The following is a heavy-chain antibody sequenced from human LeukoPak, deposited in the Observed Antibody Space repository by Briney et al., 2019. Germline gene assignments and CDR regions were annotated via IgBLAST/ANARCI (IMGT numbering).Heavy chain of an antibody. CDR3: ARDANFYGYGNHDAFDM. D-gene: IGHD2/OR15-2a*01. V-gene: IGHV1-69*06. J-gene: IGHJ3*02. Sequence: SVKVSCKASGGTFNTYAISWVRQAPGQGLEWVGGIIPIFGPANYAQRFQGRVTITADKYTSTFYMELSSLTSEDTAVYYCARDANFYGYGNHDAFDMWGQGTMVTVSS. CDR1: GGTFNTYA. CDR2: IIPIFGPA.